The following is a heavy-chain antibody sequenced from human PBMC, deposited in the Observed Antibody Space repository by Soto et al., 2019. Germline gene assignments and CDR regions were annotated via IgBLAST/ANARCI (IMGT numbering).Heavy chain of an antibody. CDR3: ARSPPGGYHYYYGLDV. CDR1: GFTFSSYD. D-gene: IGHD3-22*01. Sequence: EVQLVESGGGLVQPGGSLRLSCAASGFTFSSYDMHWVRQATGKGLEWVSAIGTAGDTYYPGSVKGRFTISRENAKNSLSLQMNSLRAGDTAVYYCARSPPGGYHYYYGLDVWGQGTTVTVSS. J-gene: IGHJ6*02. V-gene: IGHV3-13*04. CDR2: IGTAGDT.